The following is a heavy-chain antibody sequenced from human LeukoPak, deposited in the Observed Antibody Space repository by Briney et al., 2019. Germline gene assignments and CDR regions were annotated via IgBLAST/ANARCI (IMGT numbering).Heavy chain of an antibody. J-gene: IGHJ4*02. D-gene: IGHD5-12*01. V-gene: IGHV3-30*03. CDR2: ISYDGSNK. CDR3: ASPIVATKP. Sequence: GGSLRLSCAASGFSFSSYSMHWVRQAPGKGLEWVAVISYDGSNKYYADSVKGRFTISRDNSKNTLYLQMNSLRAEDTAVYYCASPIVATKPRGQGTLVTVSS. CDR1: GFSFSSYS.